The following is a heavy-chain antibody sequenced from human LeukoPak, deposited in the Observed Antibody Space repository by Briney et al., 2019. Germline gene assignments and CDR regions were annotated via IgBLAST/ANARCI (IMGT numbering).Heavy chain of an antibody. J-gene: IGHJ3*01. CDR3: VRDARLVNIDAFDV. D-gene: IGHD2-21*01. V-gene: IGHV3-7*01. CDR1: EFTFRGYW. CDR2: INQDRSEK. Sequence: GGSLRLSCVASEFTFRGYWMSWVRQAPGKGLEWAANINQDRSEKYYVDSVQGRFTISRDNAKNSLSLQMNSLRAEDTAVYYCVRDARLVNIDAFDVWGRGTKVTVSS.